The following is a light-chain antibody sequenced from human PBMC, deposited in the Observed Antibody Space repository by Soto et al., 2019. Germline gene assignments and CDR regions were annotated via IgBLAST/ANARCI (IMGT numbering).Light chain of an antibody. CDR1: QYIHNY. V-gene: IGKV1-5*03. CDR3: HQSNNYPWT. J-gene: IGKJ1*01. CDR2: EAA. Sequence: DIQMTQSPSTLSASVEDRVTMTCRASQYIHNYLAWYQQKPGEAPKLLIYEAANLESGVPSRFSGSGTGTEFTLTISSLQPDDFATYYCHQSNNYPWTFGQGTRVEI.